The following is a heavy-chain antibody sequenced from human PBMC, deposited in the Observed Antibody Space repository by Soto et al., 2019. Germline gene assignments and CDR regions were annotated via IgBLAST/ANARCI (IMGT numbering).Heavy chain of an antibody. Sequence: GASVKVSCKASGYTFTSYAMHWVRQAPGQRLEWMGWINAGNGNTKYSQKFQGRVTMTRNTSISTAYMELSSLRSEDTAVYYCARGPPKRRYFDWLFDYYFDYWGQGTLDTVSS. CDR3: ARGPPKRRYFDWLFDYYFDY. J-gene: IGHJ4*02. D-gene: IGHD3-9*01. CDR2: INAGNGNT. V-gene: IGHV1-3*01. CDR1: GYTFTSYA.